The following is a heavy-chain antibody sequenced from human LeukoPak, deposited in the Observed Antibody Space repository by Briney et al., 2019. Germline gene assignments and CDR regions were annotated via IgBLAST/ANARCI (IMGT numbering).Heavy chain of an antibody. D-gene: IGHD4-11*01. Sequence: GGSLRLSCAASGFTFSSSGMSWVRQAPGKGLEWVSSISSSSSYIYYADSVKGRFTISRDNAKNSLYLQMNSLRAEDTAVYYCARLQDSYYNMDVWGKGTTVPVSS. CDR1: GFTFSSSG. V-gene: IGHV3-21*01. CDR2: ISSSSSYI. CDR3: ARLQDSYYNMDV. J-gene: IGHJ6*03.